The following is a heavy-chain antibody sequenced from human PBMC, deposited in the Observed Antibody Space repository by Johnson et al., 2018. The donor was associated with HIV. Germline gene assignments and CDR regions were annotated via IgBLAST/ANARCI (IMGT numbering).Heavy chain of an antibody. CDR2: ISFDGTNT. D-gene: IGHD6-13*01. CDR1: GFTFSSNA. J-gene: IGHJ3*02. CDR3: ATSTVSDSSSWYHLEMAFDI. Sequence: QVQLVESGGGVVQPGKSLTLSCAASGFTFSSNAMHWVRQSPGKGLEWVAVISFDGTNTYYGDSVKGRFTISRDNSKNTLYLQMGSLRAEDMAVYYCATSTVSDSSSWYHLEMAFDIWGQGTMVTVSS. V-gene: IGHV3-30*14.